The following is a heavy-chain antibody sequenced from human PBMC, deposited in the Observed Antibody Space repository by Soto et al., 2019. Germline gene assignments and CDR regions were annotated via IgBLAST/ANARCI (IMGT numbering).Heavy chain of an antibody. CDR3: ARDPRGDCSGGSCYYDAFDI. J-gene: IGHJ3*02. CDR1: GFTFSSYG. Sequence: QVQLVESGGGVVQPGRSLRLCWAASGFTFSSYGMHWVRQAPGKGLEWVAVIWYDGSNKYYADSVKGRFTISRDNSKNTLYLQMNSLRAEDTAVYYCARDPRGDCSGGSCYYDAFDIWGQGTMVTVSS. V-gene: IGHV3-33*01. CDR2: IWYDGSNK. D-gene: IGHD2-15*01.